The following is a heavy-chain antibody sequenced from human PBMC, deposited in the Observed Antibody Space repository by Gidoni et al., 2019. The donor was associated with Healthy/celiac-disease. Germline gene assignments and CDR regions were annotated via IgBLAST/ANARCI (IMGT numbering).Heavy chain of an antibody. D-gene: IGHD3-22*01. J-gene: IGHJ3*02. Sequence: VQLQESGPRLVQPSETPSLTCTVSGGPISSDYWSWIRQPPRTGLECVEYIYYSEGNKYNPSLKSRITISVDTAKNQFSLKLSSVTAADTAVYYCAGAVIVEGGAFDIWGQGTMVTVSS. CDR1: GGPISSDY. V-gene: IGHV4-59*13. CDR2: IYYSEGN. CDR3: AGAVIVEGGAFDI.